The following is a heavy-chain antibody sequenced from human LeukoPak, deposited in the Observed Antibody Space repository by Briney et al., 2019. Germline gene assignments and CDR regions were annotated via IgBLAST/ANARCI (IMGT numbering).Heavy chain of an antibody. J-gene: IGHJ4*02. CDR2: IYHSGST. V-gene: IGHV4-4*02. CDR3: ARVVGDRNFPYCGGDCGYY. CDR1: GGSISGSNW. Sequence: SETLSLTCAVSGGSISGSNWWSWVRQPPGKGLEWIGEIYHSGSTYYNPSLKSRVTISVDKSKNQFSLKLSSVTAADTAVYYCARVVGDRNFPYCGGDCGYYWGQGTLVTVSS. D-gene: IGHD2-21*02.